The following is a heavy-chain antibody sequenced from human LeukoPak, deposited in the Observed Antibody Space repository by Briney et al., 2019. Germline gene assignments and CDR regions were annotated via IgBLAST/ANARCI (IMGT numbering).Heavy chain of an antibody. D-gene: IGHD6-13*01. Sequence: GGSLRLSCAASGFTFSDYYMSWIRQAPGKGLEWVSHISSSGSTIYYADSVKGRFTISRDNAKNSLYLQMNSLRAEDTAVYYCARAASSSWTDFASWGQGTLVTVSS. CDR1: GFTFSDYY. CDR3: ARAASSSWTDFAS. V-gene: IGHV3-11*01. CDR2: ISSSGSTI. J-gene: IGHJ4*02.